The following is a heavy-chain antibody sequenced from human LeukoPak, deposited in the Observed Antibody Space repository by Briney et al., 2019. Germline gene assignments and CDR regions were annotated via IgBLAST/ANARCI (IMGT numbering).Heavy chain of an antibody. CDR1: GYTFAKFY. CDR3: ARDNRGERTPGWGYGGFDI. Sequence: ASVKVSCKASGYTFAKFYIHWVRQAPGQGLEWMAIINPSGGTTSYAQKFQGRVSVTRDTSTSTVYMELSSLRSEDTAVYYCARDNRGERTPGWGYGGFDIWGQGTMVSVSS. J-gene: IGHJ3*02. V-gene: IGHV1-46*01. CDR2: INPSGGTT. D-gene: IGHD3-16*01.